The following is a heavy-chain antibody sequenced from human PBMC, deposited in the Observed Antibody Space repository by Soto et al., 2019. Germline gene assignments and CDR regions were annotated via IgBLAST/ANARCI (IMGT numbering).Heavy chain of an antibody. CDR3: AGSSIAAAYFWFDP. CDR2: IYYSGST. CDR1: GGSISSYY. J-gene: IGHJ5*02. D-gene: IGHD6-6*01. Sequence: SETLSLTCTVSGGSISSYYWSWIRQPPGKGLEWIGYIYYSGSTNYNPSLKSRVTISVDTSKNQFSLKLSSVTAADTAVYYCAGSSIAAAYFWFDPWGQGTLVTVSS. V-gene: IGHV4-59*08.